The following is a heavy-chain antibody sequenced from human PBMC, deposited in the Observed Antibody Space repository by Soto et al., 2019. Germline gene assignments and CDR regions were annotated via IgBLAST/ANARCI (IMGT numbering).Heavy chain of an antibody. V-gene: IGHV2-26*01. CDR3: ARGTVAGALFFDY. D-gene: IGHD6-19*01. CDR1: GFSLSNARMG. CDR2: LFSNDEK. Sequence: QVTLKESGPVLVKPTEPLTLTCTVSGFSLSNARMGVSWIRQPLGKALEWLAHLFSNDEKSHSTSLKSRLNNSKNPSKSQVVLTMTNMDPVDTATYYCARGTVAGALFFDYWGQGTLVTVSS. J-gene: IGHJ4*02.